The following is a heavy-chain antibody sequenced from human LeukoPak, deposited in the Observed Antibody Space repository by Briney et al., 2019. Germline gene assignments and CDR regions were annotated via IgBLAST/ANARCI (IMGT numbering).Heavy chain of an antibody. CDR1: GFTFSSNW. J-gene: IGHJ3*02. CDR2: IKQDGSEK. V-gene: IGHV3-7*03. D-gene: IGHD3-9*01. CDR3: ARGGDILTGYYNIRAFDI. Sequence: GGSLRLSCAASGFTFSSNWISWVRQAPGKGLEWVANIKQDGSEKYYVDSVKGRFTISRDNAKNSLYLQMNSLRAEDTAVYYCARGGDILTGYYNIRAFDIWGQGTMVTVSS.